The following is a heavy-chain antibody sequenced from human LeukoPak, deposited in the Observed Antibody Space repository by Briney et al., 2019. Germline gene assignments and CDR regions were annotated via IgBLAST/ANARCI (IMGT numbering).Heavy chain of an antibody. V-gene: IGHV4-30-4*01. Sequence: SQTLSLTCTVPGGSISSGDYYWSWIRQPPGKGLEWIGYIYYSGSTYYNPSLKSRVTISVDTSKNQFSLKLSSVTAADTAVYYCARYYDSSGYYFDYWGQGTLVTVSS. J-gene: IGHJ4*02. CDR3: ARYYDSSGYYFDY. CDR1: GGSISSGDYY. D-gene: IGHD3-22*01. CDR2: IYYSGST.